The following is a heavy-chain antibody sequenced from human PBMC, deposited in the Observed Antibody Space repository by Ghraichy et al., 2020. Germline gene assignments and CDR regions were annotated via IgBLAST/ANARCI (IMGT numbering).Heavy chain of an antibody. J-gene: IGHJ5*02. CDR1: GYTFTSYG. V-gene: IGHV1-18*04. CDR2: ISAYNGNT. CDR3: ARPRYYDILTDGFDP. Sequence: ASVKVSCKASGYTFTSYGISWVRQAPGQGLEWMGWISAYNGNTNYAQKLQGRVTMTTDTSTSTAYMELRSLRSDDTAVYYCARPRYYDILTDGFDPWGQGTLVTVSS. D-gene: IGHD3-9*01.